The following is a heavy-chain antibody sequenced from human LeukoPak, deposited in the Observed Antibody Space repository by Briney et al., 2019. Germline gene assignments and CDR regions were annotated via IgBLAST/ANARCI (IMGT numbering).Heavy chain of an antibody. J-gene: IGHJ6*02. V-gene: IGHV4-59*01. CDR1: GDSISSSY. D-gene: IGHD6-13*01. Sequence: SETLSLTCTVSGDSISSSYWSWIRQPPGKGLEWSGYIYYSGSTNYNPSLKRRATISVDTSKNQFSLKLSSVIAADTAVYYCARGSSRSYPGYYGMDVWGQGTTVTVSS. CDR2: IYYSGST. CDR3: ARGSSRSYPGYYGMDV.